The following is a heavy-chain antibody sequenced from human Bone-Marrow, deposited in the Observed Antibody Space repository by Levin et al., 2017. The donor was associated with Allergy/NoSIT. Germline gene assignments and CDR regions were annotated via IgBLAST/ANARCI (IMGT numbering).Heavy chain of an antibody. J-gene: IGHJ6*03. CDR1: GFTVSSNY. D-gene: IGHD1-14*01. Sequence: GGSLRLSCAASGFTVSSNYMSWVRQAPGKGLEWVSVIYSGGSTYYADSVKGRFTISRDNSKNTLYLQMNSLRAEDTAVYYCARDRRNRVSYYMDVWGKGTTVTVSS. CDR3: ARDRRNRVSYYMDV. CDR2: IYSGGST. V-gene: IGHV3-66*02.